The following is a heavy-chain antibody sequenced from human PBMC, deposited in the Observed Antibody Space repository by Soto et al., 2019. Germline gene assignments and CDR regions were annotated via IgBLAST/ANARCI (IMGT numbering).Heavy chain of an antibody. V-gene: IGHV3-23*04. CDR3: AKHLQYDSGWPLDY. CDR2: ISGNGRDP. CDR1: GFIFNNYA. Sequence: EVQLVESGGGLVQPGGSLRLSCAASGFIFNNYAMSWVRQAQGKGLEWVSVISGNGRDPYYADSVRGRFTISNDNSKKTLFLQMNSLRAEDTAVYYCAKHLQYDSGWPLDYWGQGALVTVSS. D-gene: IGHD6-19*01. J-gene: IGHJ4*02.